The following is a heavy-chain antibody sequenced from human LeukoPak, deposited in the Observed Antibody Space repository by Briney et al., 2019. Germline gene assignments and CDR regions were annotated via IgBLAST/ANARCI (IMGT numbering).Heavy chain of an antibody. V-gene: IGHV3-23*01. CDR3: ARDGSWGDYQFYFYMDV. D-gene: IGHD2-2*01. CDR2: ISASGHYI. CDR1: GFTFGSFA. Sequence: GGSLRLSCEASGFTFGSFAMSCVRQAPGKGLEWLSGISASGHYIYNADSVKGRFTISRDNSKNTLYIEMNSLRAEDTAVYYCARDGSWGDYQFYFYMDVWGKGTTVTVSS. J-gene: IGHJ6*03.